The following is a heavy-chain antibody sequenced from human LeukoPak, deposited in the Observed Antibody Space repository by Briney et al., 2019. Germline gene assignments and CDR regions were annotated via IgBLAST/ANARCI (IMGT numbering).Heavy chain of an antibody. Sequence: SETLSLTCTVSGGSISSSSYYWGWIRQPPGKGLEWIGSIYYSGSTYYNPSLKSRVTISVDTSKNQFSLKLSSVTAADTAVYYCARGLKTYYYDKTPYWGQGTLVTVSS. D-gene: IGHD3-22*01. CDR3: ARGLKTYYYDKTPY. CDR1: GGSISSSSYY. V-gene: IGHV4-39*07. CDR2: IYYSGST. J-gene: IGHJ4*02.